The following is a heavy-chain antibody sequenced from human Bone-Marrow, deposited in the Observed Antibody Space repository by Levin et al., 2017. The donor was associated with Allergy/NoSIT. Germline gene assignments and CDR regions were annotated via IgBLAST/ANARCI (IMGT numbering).Heavy chain of an antibody. J-gene: IGHJ4*02. CDR3: TRMSSYFGNSPIDY. V-gene: IGHV3-49*03. Sequence: GGSLRLSCTASGFTFGDYAMSWFRQAPGKGLEWVGFIRSKAYGGTTEYAASVKGRFTISRDDSKSIAYLQMNSLKTEDTAVYYCTRMSSYFGNSPIDYWGQGTLVTVSS. D-gene: IGHD4-23*01. CDR2: IRSKAYGGTT. CDR1: GFTFGDYA.